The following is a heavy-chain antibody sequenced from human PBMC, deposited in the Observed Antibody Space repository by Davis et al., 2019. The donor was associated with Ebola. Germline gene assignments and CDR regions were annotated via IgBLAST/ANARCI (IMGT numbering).Heavy chain of an antibody. CDR3: ARDVGDWYFDL. J-gene: IGHJ2*01. D-gene: IGHD3-16*01. Sequence: SETLSLTCTVSGGSISRSSYYWGWIRQPPGKGLEWIGNVYSRGSTYYSLSLKSRVTISVDTSKNQFSLELTSVTAADTAVYYCARDVGDWYFDLWGRGTLVSVSS. V-gene: IGHV4-39*07. CDR2: VYSRGST. CDR1: GGSISRSSYY.